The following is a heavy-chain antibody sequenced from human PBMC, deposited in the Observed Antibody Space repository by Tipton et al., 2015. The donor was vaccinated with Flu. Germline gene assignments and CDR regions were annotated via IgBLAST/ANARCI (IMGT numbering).Heavy chain of an antibody. D-gene: IGHD4-11*01. Sequence: TLSLTCVVSGYSIRSSNYYWGWIRQPPGKGLEWIGNTFHSGNTYHNPSLKSRVTISVDTSKNQFSLKLSSVTATDTAVYYCARRDYSNYVSEPKSWFDSWGQGALVTVSS. V-gene: IGHV4-38-2*01. CDR3: ARRDYSNYVSEPKSWFDS. J-gene: IGHJ5*01. CDR2: TFHSGNT. CDR1: GYSIRSSNYY.